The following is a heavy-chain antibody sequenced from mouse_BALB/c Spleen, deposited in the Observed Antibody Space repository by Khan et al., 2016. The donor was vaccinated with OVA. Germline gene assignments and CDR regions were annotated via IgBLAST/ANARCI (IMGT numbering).Heavy chain of an antibody. CDR3: TRDRIDY. J-gene: IGHJ2*01. Sequence: QVQLKQSGAELVKPGASVKMSCTASGYTFTTYWMHWVKQRPGQGLEWIGYINPTSGYTDYNERFKDKATLSADKSSSTAYMQLSSLTSEDSAVYYCTRDRIDYWGQGTTLTVSS. CDR1: GYTFTTYW. CDR2: INPTSGYT. V-gene: IGHV1-7*01.